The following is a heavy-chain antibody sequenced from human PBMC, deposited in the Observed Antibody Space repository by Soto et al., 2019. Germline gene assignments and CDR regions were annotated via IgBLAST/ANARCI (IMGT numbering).Heavy chain of an antibody. CDR2: IYYSGST. J-gene: IGHJ6*02. Sequence: PSETLSLTCTVSGGSISSGDYYWSWIRQPPGKGLEWIGSIYYSGSTNYNPSLKSRVTISVDTSKNQFSLKLSSVTAADTAVYYCARDIMGTNYYYYGMDVWGQGTTVTV. CDR1: GGSISSGDYY. CDR3: ARDIMGTNYYYYGMDV. V-gene: IGHV4-61*08. D-gene: IGHD2-8*01.